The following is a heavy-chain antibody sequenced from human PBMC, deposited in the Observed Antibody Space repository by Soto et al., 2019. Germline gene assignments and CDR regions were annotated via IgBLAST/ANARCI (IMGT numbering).Heavy chain of an antibody. J-gene: IGHJ4*02. V-gene: IGHV2-5*01. CDR2: IYWNDDK. CDR1: GFPLSARGVG. Sequence: QITLKESGPTLVKPTETLTLTCTVSGFPLSARGVGVGWIRQPPGKALEWLAVIYWNDDKRYSPSLKSRLTITKDTSKNQVVLTMTNTDPVDTAKYYCAHSPWGSAPDYWGQGTQVTVSS. D-gene: IGHD3-16*01. CDR3: AHSPWGSAPDY.